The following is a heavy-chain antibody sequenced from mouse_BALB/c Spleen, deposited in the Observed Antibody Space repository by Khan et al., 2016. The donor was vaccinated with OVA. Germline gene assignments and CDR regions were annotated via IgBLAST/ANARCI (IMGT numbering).Heavy chain of an antibody. CDR2: ITPRSGFT. CDR3: ARRDSHYTMDH. CDR1: GYTFTSYT. J-gene: IGHJ4*01. Sequence: QVQLKQSGAELARPGASVKMSCKASGYTFTSYTMHWVKQRPGQGLEWIGYITPRSGFTNYNQKFNDKATLTADKSSSTAYMQLSSLTSEDSAVYYGARRDSHYTMDHWGQGTSVTVSS. V-gene: IGHV1-4*01.